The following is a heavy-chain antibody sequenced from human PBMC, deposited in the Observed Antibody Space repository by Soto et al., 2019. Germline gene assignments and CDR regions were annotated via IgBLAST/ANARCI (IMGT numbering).Heavy chain of an antibody. V-gene: IGHV5-51*01. CDR1: GYSFTIYW. J-gene: IGHJ6*02. Sequence: LGESLKISCKGSGYSFTIYWIGWVRQMPGKGLEWMGIIYPGDSDTRYSPSFQGQVTISADKSVSTAYLQWRSLKASDTAKYYCATAPYELLYYGMDVWGQGTTVTVSS. D-gene: IGHD3-22*01. CDR3: ATAPYELLYYGMDV. CDR2: IYPGDSDT.